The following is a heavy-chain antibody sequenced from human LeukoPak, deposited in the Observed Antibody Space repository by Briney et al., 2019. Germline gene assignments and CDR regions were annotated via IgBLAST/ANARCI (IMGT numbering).Heavy chain of an antibody. CDR2: ISYDGSNK. D-gene: IGHD2-2*01. Sequence: GRSLRLSCAASGFTFSSYAMHWVRQAPGKGLEWVAVISYDGSNKYYADSVKGRFTISRDTSENTLYLQMNSLRADDTAVYYCAKCRSLSPAAAINYWGQGTLVSVSS. V-gene: IGHV3-30-3*02. J-gene: IGHJ4*02. CDR1: GFTFSSYA. CDR3: AKCRSLSPAAAINY.